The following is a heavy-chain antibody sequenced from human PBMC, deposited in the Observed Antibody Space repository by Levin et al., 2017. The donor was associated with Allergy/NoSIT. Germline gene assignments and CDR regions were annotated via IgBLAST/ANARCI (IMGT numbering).Heavy chain of an antibody. V-gene: IGHV6-1*01. CDR1: GDSVSSNSAA. D-gene: IGHD1-1*01. CDR2: TYYRSKWYN. Sequence: SQTLSLTCAISGDSVSSNSAAWHWLRQSPSRGLEWLGRTYYRSKWYNDYAVSLKTRITINPDTSKNEFSLRLNSVTPEDTAVYYCARGGTGGFDYWGQGTLVTVSS. CDR3: ARGGTGGFDY. J-gene: IGHJ4*02.